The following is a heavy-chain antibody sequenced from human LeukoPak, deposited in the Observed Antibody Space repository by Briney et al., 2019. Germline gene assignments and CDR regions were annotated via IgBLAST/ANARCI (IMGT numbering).Heavy chain of an antibody. CDR1: GGSISSYY. Sequence: PSETLSLTCTVSGGSISSYYWSWIRQPAGKGLEWIGRIYSGGSTNYNPSLKSRVTMSVDSSNNQFSLELSSVTAADTAVFYCARENTGSYREFDYWGQGTLVTVSS. CDR2: IYSGGST. V-gene: IGHV4-4*07. CDR3: ARENTGSYREFDY. D-gene: IGHD1-26*01. J-gene: IGHJ4*02.